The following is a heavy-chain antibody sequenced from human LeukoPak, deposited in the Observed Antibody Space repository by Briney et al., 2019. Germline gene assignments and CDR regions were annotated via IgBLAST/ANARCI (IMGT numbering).Heavy chain of an antibody. V-gene: IGHV4-59*01. CDR3: ARVGYGDHGANWFDP. D-gene: IGHD4-17*01. CDR2: IYYSGRT. J-gene: IGHJ5*02. Sequence: PSETLSLTCTVSGGSISNYYWSWIRQPPGKGLEWIGYIYYSGRTNYNPSLKSRVTISVDTSKNQFSLKLSSVTAADTAVYYCARVGYGDHGANWFDPWGQGTLVTVSS. CDR1: GGSISNYY.